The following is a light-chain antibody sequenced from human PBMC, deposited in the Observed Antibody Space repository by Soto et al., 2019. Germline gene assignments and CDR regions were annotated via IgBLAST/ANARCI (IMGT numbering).Light chain of an antibody. CDR1: QSLVHGDGNTY. CDR2: KVS. V-gene: IGKV2-30*02. J-gene: IGKJ2*02. CDR3: MEGTYWPCT. Sequence: DVVMTQSPLSLPVTLGQAASISCRSSQSLVHGDGNTYLSWFQQRPGQSPRRLIYKVSNRDSGVPDRLTGSGSGTDFTLQISRVEAEDVGVYYSMEGTYWPCTFGQGTKLDIK.